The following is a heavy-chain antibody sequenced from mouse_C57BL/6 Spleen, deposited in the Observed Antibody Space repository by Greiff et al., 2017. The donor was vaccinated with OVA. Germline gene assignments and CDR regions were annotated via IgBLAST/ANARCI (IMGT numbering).Heavy chain of an antibody. D-gene: IGHD2-12*01. CDR2: ISYDGSN. CDR1: GYSITSGYY. V-gene: IGHV3-6*01. Sequence: EVQLQQSGPGLVKPSQSLSLTCSVTGYSITSGYYWNWIRQFPGNKLEWMGYISYDGSNNYNPSLKNRISITRDTSKNQFFLKLNSVTTEDTATYYCARDYYSRYAMDYWGQGTSVTVSS. J-gene: IGHJ4*01. CDR3: ARDYYSRYAMDY.